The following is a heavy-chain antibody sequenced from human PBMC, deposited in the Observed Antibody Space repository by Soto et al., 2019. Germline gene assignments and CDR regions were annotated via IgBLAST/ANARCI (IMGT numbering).Heavy chain of an antibody. CDR1: GGSISSYY. V-gene: IGHV4-59*01. J-gene: IGHJ4*02. Sequence: QVQLQESGPGLVKPSATLSLTCTVSGGSISSYYWSWIRQPPGKRLAWIGHISSSGRTRYNPSLKSRVSISMDTSKNQFSLNLGSVTAADSAVYYCARRIQLDYWGQGTLVTVSS. CDR2: ISSSGRT. CDR3: ARRIQLDY. D-gene: IGHD2-15*01.